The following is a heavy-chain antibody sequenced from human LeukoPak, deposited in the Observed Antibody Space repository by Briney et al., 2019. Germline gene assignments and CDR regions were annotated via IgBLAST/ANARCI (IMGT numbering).Heavy chain of an antibody. J-gene: IGHJ3*02. D-gene: IGHD1-26*01. CDR3: ARGFYRGNYAGAFDI. CDR1: GDIVFSDSAA. V-gene: IGHV6-1*01. CDR2: TYYRSKWYY. Sequence: SQTLSLTCAISGDIVFSDSAAWHWLRQSPSRRLERLGSTYYRSKWYYDYALSVTSRITLNSDTSWNQFSLQLKSVTPEDTAVYYCARGFYRGNYAGAFDIWGQGTVVTVSS.